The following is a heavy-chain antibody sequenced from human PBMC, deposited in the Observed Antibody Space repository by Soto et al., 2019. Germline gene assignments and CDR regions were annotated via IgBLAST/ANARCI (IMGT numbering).Heavy chain of an antibody. D-gene: IGHD4-17*01. CDR3: ATRMTTAPY. Sequence: EAHLVGSGGGLVQPGGPLRLSCAASGFPVSPNYSSWFRQAPGKGLEWVSLIYSGGDTDYADSVRGRFTISRDNSKNTLYLQMNSLKAEDTAVYYCATRMTTAPYWGQGALVNVSS. V-gene: IGHV3-66*01. CDR1: GFPVSPNY. J-gene: IGHJ4*02. CDR2: IYSGGDT.